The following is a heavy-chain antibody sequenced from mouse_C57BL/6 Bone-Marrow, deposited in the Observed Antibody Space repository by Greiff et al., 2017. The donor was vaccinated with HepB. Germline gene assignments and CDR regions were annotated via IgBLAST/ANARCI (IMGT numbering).Heavy chain of an antibody. CDR2: IDPSDSYT. CDR3: ARRWLLPHWYFDV. J-gene: IGHJ1*03. Sequence: QVQLQQPGAELVRPGTSVKLSCKASGYTFTSYWMHWVKQRPGQGLEWIGVIDPSDSYTNYNQKFKGKATLTVDTSSSTAYMQLSSLTSEDSAVYYCARRWLLPHWYFDVWGTGTTVTVSS. V-gene: IGHV1-59*01. CDR1: GYTFTSYW. D-gene: IGHD2-3*01.